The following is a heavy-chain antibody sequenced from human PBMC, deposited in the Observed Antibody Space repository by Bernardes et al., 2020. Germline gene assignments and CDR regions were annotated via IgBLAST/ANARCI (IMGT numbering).Heavy chain of an antibody. CDR3: ATELQYDNLY. CDR1: GFTFSSFP. V-gene: IGHV3-23*01. J-gene: IGHJ4*02. D-gene: IGHD3-22*01. CDR2: SSYSGHGT. Sequence: GGSLRLSCAASGFTFSSFPISWVRQGPGKGLEWVSASSYSGHGTYLADSVKGRFTVARDNSKNAIYLQMNSLRAEDTATYFCATELQYDNLYWGQGTRVTVSS.